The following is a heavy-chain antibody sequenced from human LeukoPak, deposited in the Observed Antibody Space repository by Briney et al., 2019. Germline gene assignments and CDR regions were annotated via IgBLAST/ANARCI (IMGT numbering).Heavy chain of an antibody. V-gene: IGHV3-23*05. J-gene: IGHJ3*01. CDR2: ITNSGGIT. Sequence: GGSLRLSCAVSGLRFGIYGMSWVRQAPGKGLEWVSGITNSGGITHYADSVKGRFTISRDNSKNTLYLQMNSLRAEDAAVYYCAKGVPGTGACDLWGQGTMVTVSS. CDR3: AKGVPGTGACDL. CDR1: GLRFGIYG. D-gene: IGHD6-19*01.